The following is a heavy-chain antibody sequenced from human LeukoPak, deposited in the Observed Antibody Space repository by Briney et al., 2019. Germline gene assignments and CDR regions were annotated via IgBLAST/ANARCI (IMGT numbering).Heavy chain of an antibody. CDR2: IYYSGST. CDR3: ARQGCSGGSCFFSDYFDH. D-gene: IGHD2-15*01. CDR1: GGSISSSSYY. J-gene: IGHJ4*02. V-gene: IGHV4-39*01. Sequence: SETLSLTCTVSGGSISSSSYYWAWIRQSPGKGLECIGSIYYSGSTYYNPSLKSRVTISVDTSKNQFSLKLSSVTAADTAVYYCARQGCSGGSCFFSDYFDHWGQGALVTVSS.